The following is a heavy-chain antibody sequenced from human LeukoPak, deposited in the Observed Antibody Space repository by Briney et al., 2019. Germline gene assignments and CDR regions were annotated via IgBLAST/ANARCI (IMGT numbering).Heavy chain of an antibody. CDR2: IYPGDSDT. CDR3: ARALVVTAAPDYFDY. V-gene: IGHV5-51*01. Sequence: GESLKISCKGSGYRFTSYWIGWVRQMPGKSLEWMGIIYPGDSDTRYSPSFQGQGTISADKSISTAYLQWSSLKASDTAMYYCARALVVTAAPDYFDYWGQGTLVTVSS. J-gene: IGHJ4*02. D-gene: IGHD2-21*02. CDR1: GYRFTSYW.